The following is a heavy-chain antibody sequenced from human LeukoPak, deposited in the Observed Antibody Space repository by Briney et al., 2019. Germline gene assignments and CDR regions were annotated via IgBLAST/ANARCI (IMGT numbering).Heavy chain of an antibody. V-gene: IGHV3-33*06. J-gene: IGHJ4*02. CDR1: GSTFSTYG. Sequence: GWSLTLSCPASGSTFSTYGMHWVRQAPGKGLEWVAVIWYDGSKKYYADSVRGRFTISRDYSKNTLYLQMDSLRAEDTAVYYCAKDREVGYFDYWGQGTLVTVSS. CDR2: IWYDGSKK. CDR3: AKDREVGYFDY.